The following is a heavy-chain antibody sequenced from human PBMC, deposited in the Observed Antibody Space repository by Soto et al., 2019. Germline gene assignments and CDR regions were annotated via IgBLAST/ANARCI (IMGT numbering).Heavy chain of an antibody. V-gene: IGHV4-61*01. CDR1: DGSVSSGFYY. D-gene: IGHD3-10*01. Sequence: QVQLQESGPGLVKPSETLSLTCSVSDGSVSSGFYYWSWIRQPPGKGLEWIGYIHFSGSITYNPSLKSRVTMSLDTSRNQLSLKLSSVTAADTAVYYCGRGGDAYKMGRDWGQGTLVTVSS. J-gene: IGHJ4*02. CDR2: IHFSGSI. CDR3: GRGGDAYKMGRD.